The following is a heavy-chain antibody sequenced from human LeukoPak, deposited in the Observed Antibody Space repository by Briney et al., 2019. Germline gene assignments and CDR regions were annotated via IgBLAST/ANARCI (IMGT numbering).Heavy chain of an antibody. CDR3: ARLRGYSYGYGDY. Sequence: GGSLRLSCAASGFTFSSYSMNWVRQAPGKGLEWVSYISSSGNTIDYADSVKGRFIISRDNAKNSLYLQMVSLRAEDTAVCYCARLRGYSYGYGDYWGQGTLVTVSS. J-gene: IGHJ4*02. CDR1: GFTFSSYS. V-gene: IGHV3-48*04. D-gene: IGHD5-18*01. CDR2: ISSSGNTI.